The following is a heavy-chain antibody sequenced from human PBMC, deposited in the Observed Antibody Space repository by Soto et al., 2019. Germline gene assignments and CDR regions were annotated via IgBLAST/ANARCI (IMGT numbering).Heavy chain of an antibody. CDR1: GYTFTSYD. V-gene: IGHV1-8*01. Sequence: QVQLVQSGAEVKKPGASVKVSCKASGYTFTSYDINWVRQATGQGLEWMGWMNPNSGNTGNAQKSQGRVTMTRNTSISTAYMELSSLRSEDTAVYYCARPSYSRAAGTVRDYWGQGTLVTVSS. D-gene: IGHD6-13*01. CDR3: ARPSYSRAAGTVRDY. CDR2: MNPNSGNT. J-gene: IGHJ4*02.